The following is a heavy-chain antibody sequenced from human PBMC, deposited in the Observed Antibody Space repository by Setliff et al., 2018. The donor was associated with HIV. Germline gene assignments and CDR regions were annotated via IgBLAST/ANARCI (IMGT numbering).Heavy chain of an antibody. CDR1: GFTFNDYA. Sequence: LRLSCVASGFTFNDYAIHWVRQVPGKGLEWVAVISYDGSNKYYADSVKGRFTISRDNSKNTLYLQMNSLRAEDTAVYYCARCPEAYFDYWGQGTLVTVSS. V-gene: IGHV3-30-3*01. CDR2: ISYDGSNK. J-gene: IGHJ4*02. CDR3: ARCPEAYFDY.